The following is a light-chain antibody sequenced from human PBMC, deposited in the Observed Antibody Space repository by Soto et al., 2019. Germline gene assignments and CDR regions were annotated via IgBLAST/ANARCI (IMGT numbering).Light chain of an antibody. V-gene: IGKV1-27*01. CDR2: GAS. Sequence: DIQMTQSPSSLSAYLGDRVTITCRASQGINNYLAWYQQKPGRLPKLLLFGASTLQSGVPARFSGSGSGTLGTLTINGLLPEDVATYYCQKYDRAPFTFGPGTKVDFK. J-gene: IGKJ3*01. CDR3: QKYDRAPFT. CDR1: QGINNY.